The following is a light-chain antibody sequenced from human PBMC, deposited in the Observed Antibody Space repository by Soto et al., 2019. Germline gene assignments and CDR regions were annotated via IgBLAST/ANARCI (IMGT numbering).Light chain of an antibody. CDR1: QSVNNNF. Sequence: EIFLTQCPGTLFLSPGERVTLSWRASQSVNNNFLSWYQKKPGQAPRLLIYDASRRASGVPGRFSGTGSGTDFTLTISSLEPEDLAPYYCQQRNTWPPIAFGQGTRLEI. CDR2: DAS. V-gene: IGKV3D-20*02. CDR3: QQRNTWPPIA. J-gene: IGKJ5*01.